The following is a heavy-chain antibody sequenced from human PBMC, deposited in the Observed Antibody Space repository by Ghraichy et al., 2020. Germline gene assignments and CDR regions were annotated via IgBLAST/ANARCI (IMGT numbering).Heavy chain of an antibody. J-gene: IGHJ5*02. CDR1: GFTFRSYR. Sequence: GGSLRLSCAASGFTFRSYRMHWLRQAPGKGLEWVSSISSSSSYIYYADSVKGRFTISRDNAKNSLYLQMNSLRAEDTAVYYCAIPPGTTLDPWGQGTLVTV. V-gene: IGHV3-21*01. CDR3: AIPPGTTLDP. D-gene: IGHD4-17*01. CDR2: ISSSSSYI.